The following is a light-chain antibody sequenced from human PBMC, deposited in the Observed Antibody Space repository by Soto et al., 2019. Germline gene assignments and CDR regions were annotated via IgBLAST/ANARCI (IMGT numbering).Light chain of an antibody. Sequence: EIVMTQSPDSLAVSLGERASINCKSSQSVLHKSNILKYLAWYQHKPGQPPKLLFYWASTPESGVPDRFSGSGSGTDFTLTISSLQAEDVAVYYCQQYFLIPHTFGQGTRLEIK. CDR1: QSVLHKSNILKY. V-gene: IGKV4-1*01. CDR3: QQYFLIPHT. J-gene: IGKJ2*01. CDR2: WAS.